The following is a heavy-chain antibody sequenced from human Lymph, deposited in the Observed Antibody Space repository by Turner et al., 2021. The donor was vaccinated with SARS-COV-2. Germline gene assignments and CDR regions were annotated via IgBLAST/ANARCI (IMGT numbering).Heavy chain of an antibody. CDR3: ARDLGPLAFDI. Sequence: EVQLVETGAGLIQPGWSLRLSCAASGFTVSSNYMSWVRQAPGKGLEWVSVIYIGGTTYYADSVKGRFTISRDNSKNTLYLQMNSLRAEDTAVYYCARDLGPLAFDIWGQGTMVTVSS. CDR2: IYIGGTT. J-gene: IGHJ3*02. V-gene: IGHV3-53*02. CDR1: GFTVSSNY.